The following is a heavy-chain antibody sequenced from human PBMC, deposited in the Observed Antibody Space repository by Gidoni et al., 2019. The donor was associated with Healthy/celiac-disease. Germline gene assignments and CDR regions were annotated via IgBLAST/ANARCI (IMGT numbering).Heavy chain of an antibody. D-gene: IGHD3-22*01. V-gene: IGHV3-49*05. CDR2: IRSKAYGGTT. Sequence: EVQLVESGGGLVKPGRSLRLSCTASGFTFGAYAMSWFRQAPGKGLEWVGFIRSKAYGGTTEYAASVKGRFTISRDDSKSIAYLQMNSLKTEDTAVYYCTRSWYYYDSSGYSGDAFDIWGQGTMVTVSS. CDR1: GFTFGAYA. J-gene: IGHJ3*02. CDR3: TRSWYYYDSSGYSGDAFDI.